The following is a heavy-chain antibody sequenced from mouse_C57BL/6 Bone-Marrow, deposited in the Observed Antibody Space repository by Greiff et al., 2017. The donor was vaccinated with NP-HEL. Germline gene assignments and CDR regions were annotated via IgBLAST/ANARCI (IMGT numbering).Heavy chain of an antibody. J-gene: IGHJ1*03. D-gene: IGHD2-12*01. Sequence: EVQLVESGPGLVKPSQSLSLTCSVTGYSITSGYYWNWIRQSPGNQLEWMGYISYDGSNNYNPSLKNRISITRDTSKNQFFLKLNSVTTEDTATYYCEGLRRDWYFDVWGTGTTVTVSS. CDR3: EGLRRDWYFDV. CDR1: GYSITSGYY. V-gene: IGHV3-6*01. CDR2: ISYDGSN.